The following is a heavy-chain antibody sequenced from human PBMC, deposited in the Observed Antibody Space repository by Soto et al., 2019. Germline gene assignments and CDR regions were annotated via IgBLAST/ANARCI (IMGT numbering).Heavy chain of an antibody. V-gene: IGHV4-61*05. CDR2: IYYSGST. CDR1: GGSISSSSYY. Sequence: SETLSLTCTVSGGSISSSSYYWGWIRQPPGKGLEWIGDIYYSGSTNYNPSLKSRVTISVDTSKNQFSLKLSPVTAADTAVYFCARRYGLSAFDIWGQGTMVTVSS. CDR3: ARRYGLSAFDI. D-gene: IGHD3-10*01. J-gene: IGHJ3*02.